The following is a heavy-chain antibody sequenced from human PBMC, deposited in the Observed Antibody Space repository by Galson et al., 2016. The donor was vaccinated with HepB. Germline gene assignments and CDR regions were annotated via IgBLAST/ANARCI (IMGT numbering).Heavy chain of an antibody. CDR1: GFTFSSYA. D-gene: IGHD4-23*01. Sequence: SLRLSCAASGFTFSSYAMHWVRQAPGKGLEWVAVISYDGSNTYYAHSVKGRFTISRDNSQNTLYLQLHSLRAEDTAVYDCAIDPGLRWLPDYWGQGTLVTVSS. V-gene: IGHV3-30*04. CDR3: AIDPGLRWLPDY. CDR2: ISYDGSNT. J-gene: IGHJ4*02.